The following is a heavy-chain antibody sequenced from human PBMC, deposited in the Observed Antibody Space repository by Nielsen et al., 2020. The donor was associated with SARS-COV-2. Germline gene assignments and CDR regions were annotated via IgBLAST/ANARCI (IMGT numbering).Heavy chain of an antibody. CDR2: IGTTGDKT. J-gene: IGHJ5*02. CDR3: AREDTMTTAFDP. Sequence: ETLSLTCAASGFTFSSYAMSWVRQAPGKGLEWVSSIGTTGDKTFYADSVKGRFTISRDNSKNTLYLQLNSLRAEDTAVYYCAREDTMTTAFDPWGQGTLVTVSS. CDR1: GFTFSSYA. V-gene: IGHV3-23*01. D-gene: IGHD4-11*01.